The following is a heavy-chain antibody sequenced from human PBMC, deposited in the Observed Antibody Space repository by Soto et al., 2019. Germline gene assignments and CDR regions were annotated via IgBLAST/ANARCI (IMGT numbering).Heavy chain of an antibody. CDR3: AKGRAPSGWYPPYYYGMDV. CDR1: GFTFSSYA. J-gene: IGHJ6*02. D-gene: IGHD6-19*01. V-gene: IGHV3-23*01. Sequence: EVQLLESGGGLVQPGGSLRLSCAASGFTFSSYAMSWVRQAPGKGLECVSTISGSGGNTYYADSVRGRFTISRYNSKNPLYLHINSLRAEDTAVYYCAKGRAPSGWYPPYYYGMDVWGQGTTVTVSS. CDR2: ISGSGGNT.